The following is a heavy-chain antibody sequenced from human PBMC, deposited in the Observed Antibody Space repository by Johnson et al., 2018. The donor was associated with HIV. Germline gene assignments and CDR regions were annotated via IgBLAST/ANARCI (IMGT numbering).Heavy chain of an antibody. CDR1: GFTFDDYG. CDR3: AGDSRYNNYGGGSVGAFDI. V-gene: IGHV3-66*03. D-gene: IGHD4-11*01. J-gene: IGHJ3*02. Sequence: VQLVESGGGLIQPGGSLRLSCAASGFTFDDYGMSWVRQAPGKGLEWVSLIYSSGTTDYADSVQGRFTISRDNSKNTLYLQMNSLRTEDTAVYYCAGDSRYNNYGGGSVGAFDIWGQGTTVTVSS. CDR2: IYSSGTT.